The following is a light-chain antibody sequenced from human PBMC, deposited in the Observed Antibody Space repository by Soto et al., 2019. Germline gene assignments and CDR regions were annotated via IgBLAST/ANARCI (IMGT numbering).Light chain of an antibody. CDR2: AAS. CDR1: QSVSSSY. J-gene: IGKJ5*01. CDR3: QQYGSSIT. Sequence: EIVLTQSPGTLSLSPGERATLSCRASQSVSSSYLAWYQQKPGQAPRLLIYAASSRATGIPDRFNGSGSGTDFTLTINRLEPEDFAVYYCQQYGSSITFGQGTRLEIK. V-gene: IGKV3-20*01.